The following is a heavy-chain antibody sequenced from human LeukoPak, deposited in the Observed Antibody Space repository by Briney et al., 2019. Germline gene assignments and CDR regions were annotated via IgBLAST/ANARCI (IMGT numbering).Heavy chain of an antibody. J-gene: IGHJ4*02. D-gene: IGHD6-13*01. CDR2: IRFDGRNI. CDR3: AKAAGYSSSYLGY. CDR1: GFTFSSYG. Sequence: PVGSLRLSCAASGFTFSSYGMHWVRQAPGKGLEWVAFIRFDGRNIYYADSVKGRFTISRDNSKNTLYLQMNSLRGEDTAVYYCAKAAGYSSSYLGYWGQGTLVTVSS. V-gene: IGHV3-30*02.